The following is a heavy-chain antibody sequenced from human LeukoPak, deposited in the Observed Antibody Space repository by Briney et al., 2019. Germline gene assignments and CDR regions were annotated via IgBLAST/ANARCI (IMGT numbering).Heavy chain of an antibody. Sequence: GGSLRLSCAASGFTFSSYWMHWVRQAPGKGLVWVSRINSDGSSTSYADSVEGRFTISRDNAKNTLYLQMNSLRAEDTAVYYCARVSRGYYDSSGYIDYWGQGTLVTVSS. J-gene: IGHJ4*02. CDR3: ARVSRGYYDSSGYIDY. V-gene: IGHV3-74*01. CDR2: INSDGSST. D-gene: IGHD3-22*01. CDR1: GFTFSSYW.